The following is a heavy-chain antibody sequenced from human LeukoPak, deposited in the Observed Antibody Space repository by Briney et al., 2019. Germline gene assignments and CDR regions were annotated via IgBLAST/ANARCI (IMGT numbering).Heavy chain of an antibody. CDR3: ARDSGTTGEVKFDP. CDR2: IYSSGST. J-gene: IGHJ5*02. Sequence: SVTLSLTCTVSGGSISSYYWSWIRQPAGKGLELIGRIYSSGSTDYNPSLKSRVTMSVDTSKNKFSLTLSSVTAADTAVYYCARDSGTTGEVKFDPWGQGTLVTVSS. CDR1: GGSISSYY. V-gene: IGHV4-4*07. D-gene: IGHD3-10*01.